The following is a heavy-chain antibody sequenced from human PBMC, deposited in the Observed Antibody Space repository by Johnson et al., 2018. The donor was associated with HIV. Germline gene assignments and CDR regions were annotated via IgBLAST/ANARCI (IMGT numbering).Heavy chain of an antibody. V-gene: IGHV3-11*04. CDR2: ISSSGSTI. J-gene: IGHJ3*02. CDR3: ARRFFPGITVALDAFDI. Sequence: QVQLVESGGGLVKPGGSLRLSCAAFGFTFFDYYMSWIRQAPGKGLEWVSYISSSGSTIYYADSVQGRFTISRDNAKNSLYLQMNSLRAEDTAVYYCARRFFPGITVALDAFDIWGQGTMVTVFS. D-gene: IGHD6-19*01. CDR1: GFTFFDYY.